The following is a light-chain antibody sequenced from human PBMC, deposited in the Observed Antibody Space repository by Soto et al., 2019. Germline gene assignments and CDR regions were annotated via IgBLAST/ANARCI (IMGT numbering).Light chain of an antibody. V-gene: IGKV1-5*01. CDR2: DAS. CDR3: QHYFRYPWT. CDR1: QTISSW. J-gene: IGKJ1*01. Sequence: DIQMTQSPSILSASVGDRVTITCRASQTISSWVAWYQQKPGRAPKLLIYDASTLQSGVPSTFSGSGSGTEFTLTISSLQPDDFSSYYCQHYFRYPWTFGQGTKVDIK.